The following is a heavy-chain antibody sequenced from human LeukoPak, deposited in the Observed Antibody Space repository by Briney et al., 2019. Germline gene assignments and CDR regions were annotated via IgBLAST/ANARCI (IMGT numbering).Heavy chain of an antibody. J-gene: IGHJ4*02. D-gene: IGHD3-22*01. Sequence: PGGCLRLSCAASGFIFSSYGMHWVRPAPGKGLEWVSLISYDGNKIYYAGSVKGRFTISRDNSKKTLYLQMNSLRAEDTAVYYCAKDNRRYYYDSSGYYFYDYWGQGTLVTVSS. CDR1: GFIFSSYG. V-gene: IGHV3-30*18. CDR2: ISYDGNKI. CDR3: AKDNRRYYYDSSGYYFYDY.